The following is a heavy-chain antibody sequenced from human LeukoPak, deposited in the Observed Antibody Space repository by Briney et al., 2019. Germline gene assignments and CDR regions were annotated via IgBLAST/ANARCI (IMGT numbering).Heavy chain of an antibody. Sequence: SETLSLTCTVSGGSISSYYWSWIRQPPGRGLEWIGYIDYSGSTNYNPSLKSRVTISVDTSKNQFSLKLSSVTAADTAVYYCARSDYGGLYYYYGMDVWGQGTTVTVSS. CDR2: IDYSGST. V-gene: IGHV4-59*01. CDR3: ARSDYGGLYYYYGMDV. D-gene: IGHD4-23*01. J-gene: IGHJ6*02. CDR1: GGSISSYY.